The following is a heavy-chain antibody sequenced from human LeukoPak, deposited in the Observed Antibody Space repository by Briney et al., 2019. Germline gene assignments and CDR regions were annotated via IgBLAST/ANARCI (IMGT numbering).Heavy chain of an antibody. D-gene: IGHD3-22*01. CDR1: GFTFSSYG. CDR3: ARGEYYSDTSSYFDY. J-gene: IGHJ4*02. Sequence: GGSLRLSCAASGFTFSSYGMNWVRQAPGKGLEWVAVISYDGSNKYYADSVKGRFTISRDNSKNTLFVQMSSLRAEDTAVYYCARGEYYSDTSSYFDYWGQGTLVTVSP. CDR2: ISYDGSNK. V-gene: IGHV3-30*03.